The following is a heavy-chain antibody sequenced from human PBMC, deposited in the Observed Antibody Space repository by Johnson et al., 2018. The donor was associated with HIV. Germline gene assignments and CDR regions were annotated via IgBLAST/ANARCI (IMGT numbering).Heavy chain of an antibody. CDR3: ARAGVVFSTASHDAFDI. CDR2: ISYAGSNK. CDR1: GFTFSSSA. D-gene: IGHD2-21*01. J-gene: IGHJ3*02. Sequence: QVQLVESGGGVVQPGRSLRLSCAASGFTFSSSAMHWVRQAPGKGLEWVAVISYAGSNKYYADYVKGRFTISRDNSKNTLYLQMNSLRAEDTAVYYCARAGVVFSTASHDAFDIWGQGTMVTVSS. V-gene: IGHV3-30*04.